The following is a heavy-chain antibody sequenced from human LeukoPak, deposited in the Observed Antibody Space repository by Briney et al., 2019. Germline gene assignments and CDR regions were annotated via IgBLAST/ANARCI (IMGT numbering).Heavy chain of an antibody. CDR3: AKLLMAMVRGVDIDC. Sequence: PGGSLRLSSAASGFTFSNYALHWVRQAPGKGLEWVSAIAGSGGSTYYADSVKGRFTISRDNSKNTLYLQMNSLRAEDTAVYYCAKLLMAMVRGVDIDCWGQGTLVTVSS. D-gene: IGHD3-10*01. J-gene: IGHJ4*02. CDR1: GFTFSNYA. CDR2: IAGSGGST. V-gene: IGHV3-23*01.